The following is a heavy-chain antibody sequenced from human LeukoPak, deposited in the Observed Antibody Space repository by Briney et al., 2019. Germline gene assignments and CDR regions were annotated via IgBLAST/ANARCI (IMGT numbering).Heavy chain of an antibody. CDR2: ISSSSSCI. V-gene: IGHV3-21*01. Sequence: PGGSLRLSCAASGFTFSSYSMNWVRQAPEKGLEWVSSISSSSSCIYYADSVKGRFTISRDNAKNSLYLQMNSLRAEDTAVYYCARYSYGSYWFFDLWGRGTLVTVSS. CDR1: GFTFSSYS. D-gene: IGHD5-18*01. J-gene: IGHJ2*01. CDR3: ARYSYGSYWFFDL.